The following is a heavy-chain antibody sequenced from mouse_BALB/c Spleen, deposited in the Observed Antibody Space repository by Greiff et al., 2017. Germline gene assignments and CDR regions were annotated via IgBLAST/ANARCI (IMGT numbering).Heavy chain of an antibody. Sequence: EVQGVESGPGLVKPSQSLSLTCTVTGYSITSDYAWNWIRQFPGNKLEWMGYISYSGSTSYNPSLKSRISITRDTSKNQFFLQLNSVTTEDTATYYCARGLLLRLSTFAYWGQGTLVTVSA. J-gene: IGHJ3*01. V-gene: IGHV3-2*02. CDR2: ISYSGST. CDR3: ARGLLLRLSTFAY. CDR1: GYSITSDYA. D-gene: IGHD1-1*01.